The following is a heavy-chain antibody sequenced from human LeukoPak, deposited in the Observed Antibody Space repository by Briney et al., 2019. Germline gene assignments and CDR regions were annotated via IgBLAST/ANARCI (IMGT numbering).Heavy chain of an antibody. CDR3: ARRQASGYDFWSGLSYYMDV. V-gene: IGHV1-8*03. J-gene: IGHJ6*03. D-gene: IGHD3-3*01. Sequence: ASVKVSCKASGYTFISYDINWVRQATGQGLQWMGWMNPNSGNTCYAQKFQGRVTSTRNTSINTAYMELSSLRSEDTGVYYCARRQASGYDFWSGLSYYMDVWGKGTTVTVSS. CDR1: GYTFISYD. CDR2: MNPNSGNT.